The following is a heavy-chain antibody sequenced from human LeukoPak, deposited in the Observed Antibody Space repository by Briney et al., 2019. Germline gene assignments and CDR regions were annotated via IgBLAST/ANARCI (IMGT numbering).Heavy chain of an antibody. V-gene: IGHV4-59*01. Sequence: PSETLSLTCTVSGGSISIYFWSWIRQPPGKGLEWIGYISYSGRTNYNPSLKSRVTVSVDTSKSQFSLNLSSVTAADTAVYYCARDAYRGVIQFDPWGQGTLVTVSS. CDR2: ISYSGRT. J-gene: IGHJ5*02. D-gene: IGHD3-10*01. CDR3: ARDAYRGVIQFDP. CDR1: GGSISIYF.